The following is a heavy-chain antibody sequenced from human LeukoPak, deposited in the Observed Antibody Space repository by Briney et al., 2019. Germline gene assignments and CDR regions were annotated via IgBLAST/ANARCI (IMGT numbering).Heavy chain of an antibody. Sequence: PSETLSLTCTVSGGSITSYYWTWIRQPPGKGLEWIGYIYYSGSTNYNPSLKSRVTISVDTSKNQFSLKLSSVTAADTAMYYCASGLLGYSGCDDAFDFWGQGTVVTVS. D-gene: IGHD6-13*01. CDR1: GGSITSYY. CDR2: IYYSGST. V-gene: IGHV4-59*01. J-gene: IGHJ3*01. CDR3: ASGLLGYSGCDDAFDF.